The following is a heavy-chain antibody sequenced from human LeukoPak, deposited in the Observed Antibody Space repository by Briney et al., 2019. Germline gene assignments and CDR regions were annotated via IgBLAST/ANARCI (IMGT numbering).Heavy chain of an antibody. V-gene: IGHV3-33*08. CDR2: IWYDGSDK. J-gene: IGHJ4*02. CDR1: GFTFSSYA. D-gene: IGHD2-21*02. Sequence: PGGSLRLSCAASGFTFSSYAMSWVRQAPGKGLEWVAVIWYDGSDKNYADSVKGRFTISRDNSKNTLYLQMNSLRAEDAAVYYCARGGDWKYYFDYWGQGTLVTVSS. CDR3: ARGGDWKYYFDY.